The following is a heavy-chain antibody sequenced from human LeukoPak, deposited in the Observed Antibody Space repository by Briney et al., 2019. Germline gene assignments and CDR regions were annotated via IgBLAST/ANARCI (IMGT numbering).Heavy chain of an antibody. J-gene: IGHJ3*01. D-gene: IGHD3-22*01. V-gene: IGHV4-4*02. CDR1: GGSISSNNW. CDR3: ARGHYSDSTDALDA. Sequence: PSETLSLTCAVSGGSISSNNWWSWVRQPPGKGLEWIGEIYHGGSTNYNPSLKSRLTISVDKSKNQFSLKLSSVTAADTAVYYCARGHYSDSTDALDAWGQGTMVTVSS. CDR2: IYHGGST.